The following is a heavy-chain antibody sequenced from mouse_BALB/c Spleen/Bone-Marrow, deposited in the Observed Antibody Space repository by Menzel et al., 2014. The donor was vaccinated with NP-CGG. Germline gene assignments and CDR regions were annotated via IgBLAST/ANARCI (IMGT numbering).Heavy chain of an antibody. J-gene: IGHJ4*01. D-gene: IGHD4-1*01. CDR1: GFNIKDTY. Sequence: EVKLQESGAELVKPGASVKLSCTASGFNIKDTYMHWVKQRPEQGLEWIGRIDPANGNTKYDPKFQGKATITADTSPNTAYLQLSSLTSEDTAVYYCARWEYYAMDYWGQGTSVTVSS. CDR3: ARWEYYAMDY. V-gene: IGHV14-3*02. CDR2: IDPANGNT.